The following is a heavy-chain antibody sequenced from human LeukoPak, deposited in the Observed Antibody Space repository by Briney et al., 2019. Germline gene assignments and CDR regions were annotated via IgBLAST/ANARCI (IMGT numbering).Heavy chain of an antibody. CDR1: GFTFSSYE. V-gene: IGHV3-48*03. D-gene: IGHD2-2*01. J-gene: IGHJ4*02. CDR3: ARGAIVVVPAAVFDY. CDR2: ISSSGSTI. Sequence: GGSLRLSCAASGFTFSSYEMNWVRQAPGKGLEWISYISSSGSTIYYADSVKGRFTISRDNAKNSLYLQMNSLRAEDTAVYYCARGAIVVVPAAVFDYWGQGTLVTVSS.